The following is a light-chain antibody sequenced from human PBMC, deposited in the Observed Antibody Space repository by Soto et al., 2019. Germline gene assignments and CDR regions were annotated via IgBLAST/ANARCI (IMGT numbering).Light chain of an antibody. Sequence: TQSPSTLSASVGARVTITCRASQSVSSYLAWYQQKPGQAPRLLIYDASNRATGIPARFSVSGSGTDFTLTISSLEPEDFAVYYCQQRSNWLLTFGGGTKVEIK. V-gene: IGKV3-11*01. CDR1: QSVSSY. J-gene: IGKJ4*01. CDR2: DAS. CDR3: QQRSNWLLT.